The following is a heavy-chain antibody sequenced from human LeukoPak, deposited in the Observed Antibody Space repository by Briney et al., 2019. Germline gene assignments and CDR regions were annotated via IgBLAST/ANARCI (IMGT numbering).Heavy chain of an antibody. Sequence: GGSLRLSCAASGFTVSSNYMSWLRQAPGKGLEGVSFIYSGCSTYYAHSVKRRFTIYRHNPKNTLSLQLNSLRADHTPVYYCAGSGGEDCFDYWGQETMVTAAS. J-gene: IGHJ4*02. V-gene: IGHV3-66*01. CDR1: GFTVSSNY. CDR3: AGSGGEDCFDY. CDR2: IYSGCST. D-gene: IGHD2-21*01.